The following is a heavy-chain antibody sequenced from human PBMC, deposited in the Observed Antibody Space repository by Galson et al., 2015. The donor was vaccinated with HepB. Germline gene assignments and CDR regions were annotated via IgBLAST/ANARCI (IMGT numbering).Heavy chain of an antibody. CDR1: GGTFSSYA. D-gene: IGHD3-10*01. J-gene: IGHJ4*02. V-gene: IGHV1-69*04. CDR2: IIPIVGIA. CDR3: APEYRGSGSFYSPPADD. Sequence: SVKVSCKASGGTFSSYAISWVRQAPGQGLEWMGRIIPIVGIANYAQKFQGRVTITADKSTSTAYMDLSSLRSEDTAVYYCAPEYRGSGSFYSPPADDWGQGALVTVSS.